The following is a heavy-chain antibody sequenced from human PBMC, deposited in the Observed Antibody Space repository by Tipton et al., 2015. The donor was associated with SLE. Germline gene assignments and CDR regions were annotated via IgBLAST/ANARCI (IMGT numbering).Heavy chain of an antibody. D-gene: IGHD1-26*01. J-gene: IGHJ6*02. V-gene: IGHV1-18*01. CDR1: GYTFSNHG. CDR3: GIGRDYYYGMEV. Sequence: QSGPEVKKPGASVKVSRKASGYTFSNHGVSWVRQAPGQGLKWMGWINACSGNTIYAQRLQGRVTMTTDTSTTIAYMELRSLRSDDTAVYYCGIGRDYYYGMEVWGQGTTVTVSS. CDR2: INACSGNT.